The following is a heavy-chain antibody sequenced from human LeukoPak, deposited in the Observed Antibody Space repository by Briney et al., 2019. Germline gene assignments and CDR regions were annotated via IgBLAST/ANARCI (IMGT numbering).Heavy chain of an antibody. CDR1: GYTFTSYG. CDR2: ISAYNGNT. CDR3: ARDAYNYYYSDY. V-gene: IGHV1-18*01. D-gene: IGHD5-24*01. J-gene: IGHJ4*02. Sequence: ASVKVSCKASGYTFTSYGISWVRQAPGQGLEWMGWISAYNGNTNYAQKLQGRVTMTRDTSTSTVYMELSSLRSEDTAVYYCARDAYNYYYSDYWGQGTLVTVSS.